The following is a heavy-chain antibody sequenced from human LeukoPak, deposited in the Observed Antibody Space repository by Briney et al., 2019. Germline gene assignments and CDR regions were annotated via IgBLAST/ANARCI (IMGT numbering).Heavy chain of an antibody. D-gene: IGHD4-17*01. Sequence: ASVKVSCKASGYTFTNYGINWVRQAPGQGLEWMGWISAYNGNTHYTQKLQGRVTMTTDTSTSTAYMELRSLRSDDTAVYYCARGRGEDYGDSEDAFDIWGQGTMVTVSS. J-gene: IGHJ3*02. V-gene: IGHV1-18*01. CDR3: ARGRGEDYGDSEDAFDI. CDR2: ISAYNGNT. CDR1: GYTFTNYG.